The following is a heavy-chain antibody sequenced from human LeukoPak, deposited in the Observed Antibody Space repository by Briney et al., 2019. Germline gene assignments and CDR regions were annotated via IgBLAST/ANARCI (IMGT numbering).Heavy chain of an antibody. CDR2: ISSSGSTI. Sequence: GGSLRLSCAASGFTFSTYEMNWVRQAPGKGLEWVSYISSSGSTIYYADSVKGRFTISRDNAKNSLYLQMNSLRAEDTAVYYCAREETLYDSSGYCDAFDIWGRGTMVTVSS. D-gene: IGHD3-22*01. CDR3: AREETLYDSSGYCDAFDI. V-gene: IGHV3-48*03. J-gene: IGHJ3*02. CDR1: GFTFSTYE.